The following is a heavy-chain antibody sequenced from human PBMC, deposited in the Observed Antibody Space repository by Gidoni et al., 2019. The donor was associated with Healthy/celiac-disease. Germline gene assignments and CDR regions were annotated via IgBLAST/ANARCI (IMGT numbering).Heavy chain of an antibody. CDR3: ARGRRLLWFRELSGGPYFDY. CDR2: MNPNSGNT. D-gene: IGHD3-10*01. CDR1: GYTFTSYE. J-gene: IGHJ4*02. Sequence: QVQLVQSGAEVKKPGASVKVSCKASGYTFTSYEITWVRQATGQGLEWMGWMNPNSGNTGYAQKFQGRVTMTRNTSISTAYMELSSLRSEDTAVYYCARGRRLLWFRELSGGPYFDYWGQGTLVTVSS. V-gene: IGHV1-8*01.